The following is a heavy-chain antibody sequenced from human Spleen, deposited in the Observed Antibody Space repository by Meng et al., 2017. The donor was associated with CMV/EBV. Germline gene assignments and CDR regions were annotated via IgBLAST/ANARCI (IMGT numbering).Heavy chain of an antibody. CDR1: GFTFDECA. CDR3: AKDMSTNLYYFHGMDV. CDR2: ISWSSDSI. J-gene: IGHJ6*02. V-gene: IGHV3-9*01. Sequence: SLKISCAASGFTFDECAMRWVRQAPGKGLQWVSGISWSSDSIGYADSVKGRFTISRDNSKRVLYLQMNGLRAEDTAVYHCAKDMSTNLYYFHGMDVWGQGTTVTVSS.